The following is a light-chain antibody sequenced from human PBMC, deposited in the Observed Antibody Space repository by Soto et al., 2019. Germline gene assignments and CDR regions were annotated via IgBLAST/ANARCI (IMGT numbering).Light chain of an antibody. CDR3: SSYTTRTTHV. V-gene: IGLV2-14*01. Sequence: QSVLTQPASVSGSPGQSVTISCTGPRSDIGDSNFISWYQHSPGKAPRLLIYEVNNRPSGVSRRFSGSKAGNTASLTISGLQAEDAADYYCSSYTTRTTHVFGSGTKLTVL. CDR2: EVN. J-gene: IGLJ1*01. CDR1: RSDIGDSNF.